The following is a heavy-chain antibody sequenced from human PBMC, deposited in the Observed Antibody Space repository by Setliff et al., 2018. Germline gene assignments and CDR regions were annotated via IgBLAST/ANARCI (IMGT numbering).Heavy chain of an antibody. V-gene: IGHV3-7*03. CDR3: ANHNPARRALNGTPLDN. J-gene: IGHJ4*02. CDR2: IKQDGSEK. Sequence: PGESLKISCAASGFTFSNYWMSWVRQTPGKGLEWVAHIKQDGSEKYYVDSVKGRFIISRDNAKNSLYLQMNSLRDEDTAVYYCANHNPARRALNGTPLDNWGQGTLVTVSS. D-gene: IGHD3-9*01. CDR1: GFTFSNYW.